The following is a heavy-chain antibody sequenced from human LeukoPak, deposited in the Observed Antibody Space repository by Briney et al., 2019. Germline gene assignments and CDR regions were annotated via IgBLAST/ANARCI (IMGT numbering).Heavy chain of an antibody. Sequence: GGSLRLSCTASGFTFSNYAMIWVRQAPGKGLEWVSAITGSGGTTYYADSVQGRFTISRDNSMNTLFLEMNILGAEDTAIYYCAKDGGSSGWFLDHWGQGTLVTVSS. J-gene: IGHJ4*02. CDR1: GFTFSNYA. CDR2: ITGSGGTT. D-gene: IGHD6-19*01. V-gene: IGHV3-23*01. CDR3: AKDGGSSGWFLDH.